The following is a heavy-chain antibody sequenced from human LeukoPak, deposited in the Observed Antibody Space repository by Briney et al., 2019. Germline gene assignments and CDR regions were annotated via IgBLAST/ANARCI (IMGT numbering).Heavy chain of an antibody. CDR3: ARIASDWGSKYWYFDL. CDR2: INPLSGET. J-gene: IGHJ2*01. Sequence: ASVKVSCKASGYTFGGYFIHWVRQAPGQGLEWMGWINPLSGETNYTQKFEARVTMTRDTSITTAYMELTSLRFDDTAIYYCARIASDWGSKYWYFDLWGRGTPVTVSS. CDR1: GYTFGGYF. D-gene: IGHD2-21*01. V-gene: IGHV1-2*02.